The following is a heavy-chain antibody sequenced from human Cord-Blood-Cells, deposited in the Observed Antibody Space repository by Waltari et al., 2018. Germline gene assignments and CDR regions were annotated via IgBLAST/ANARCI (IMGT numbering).Heavy chain of an antibody. CDR1: GGTFSSYA. Sequence: QVQLVQSGAEVKKPGSSVKVSCKASGGTFSSYAISWVRQAPGQGLEWMGGIIPILCIANYAQKVQGRVTITADDATGKAYMELGSLRSEDTAVYYCARPNWGGFDYWGQGTLVTVSS. CDR2: IIPILCIA. J-gene: IGHJ4*02. V-gene: IGHV1-69*04. CDR3: ARPNWGGFDY. D-gene: IGHD7-27*01.